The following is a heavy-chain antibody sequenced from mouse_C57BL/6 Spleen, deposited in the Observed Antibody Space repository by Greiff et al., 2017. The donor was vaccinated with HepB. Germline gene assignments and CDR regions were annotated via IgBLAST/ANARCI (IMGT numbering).Heavy chain of an antibody. CDR3: VRGGYGNYVFDY. J-gene: IGHJ2*01. V-gene: IGHV10-1*01. CDR1: GFSFNTYA. D-gene: IGHD2-1*01. Sequence: EVQRVESGGGLVQPKGSLKLSCAASGFSFNTYAMNWVRQAPGKGLEWVARIRSKSNNYATYYADSVKDRFTISRDDSESMLYLQMNNLKTEDTAMYDCVRGGYGNYVFDYWGQGTTLTVSS. CDR2: IRSKSNNYAT.